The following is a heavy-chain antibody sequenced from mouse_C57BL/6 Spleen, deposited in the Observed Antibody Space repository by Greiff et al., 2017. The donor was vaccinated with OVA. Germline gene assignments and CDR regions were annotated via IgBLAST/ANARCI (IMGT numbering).Heavy chain of an antibody. CDR1: GYTFTSYW. D-gene: IGHD1-1*01. V-gene: IGHV1-69*01. Sequence: VKLQQPGAELVMPGASVKLSCKASGYTFTSYWMHWVKQRPGQGLEWIGEIDPSDSYTNYNQKFKGKSTLTVDKSSSTAYMQLSSLTSEDSAVYYCARGGSSYGWYCDVWGTGTTVTVSS. J-gene: IGHJ1*03. CDR3: ARGGSSYGWYCDV. CDR2: IDPSDSYT.